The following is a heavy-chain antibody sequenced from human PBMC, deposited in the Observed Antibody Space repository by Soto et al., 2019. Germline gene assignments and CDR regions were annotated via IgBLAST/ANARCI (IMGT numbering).Heavy chain of an antibody. V-gene: IGHV3-21*01. Sequence: LRLSCAASGFTFSNYNMNWVRQAPGKGLEWVSSISSSSNYIYYVDSVKGRFTISRDNAKNSLYLQMNSLRAEDTAVYYCARYYNALDVWGQGTTVTVSS. J-gene: IGHJ6*02. CDR3: ARYYNALDV. D-gene: IGHD3-10*01. CDR2: ISSSSNYI. CDR1: GFTFSNYN.